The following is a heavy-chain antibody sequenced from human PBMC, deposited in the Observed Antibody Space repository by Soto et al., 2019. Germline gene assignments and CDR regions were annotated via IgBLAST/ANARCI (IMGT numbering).Heavy chain of an antibody. CDR2: ISGSGGST. Sequence: EVQLLESGGGLVQPGGSLRLSCAASGFTFSSYAMSWVRQAPGKGLEWVSAISGSGGSTYYADSVKGRFTISRDNSKNRVFLQMNSLRAEDTAVYYCARRPGGHYYYYGMDVWGQGTTVPVSS. CDR1: GFTFSSYA. J-gene: IGHJ6*02. CDR3: ARRPGGHYYYYGMDV. V-gene: IGHV3-23*01.